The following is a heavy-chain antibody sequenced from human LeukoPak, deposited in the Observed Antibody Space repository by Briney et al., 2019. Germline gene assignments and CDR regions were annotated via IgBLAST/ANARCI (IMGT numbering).Heavy chain of an antibody. J-gene: IGHJ4*02. V-gene: IGHV4-4*02. D-gene: IGHD3-3*01. CDR1: VGSISSSNW. Sequence: SETLSLTCAVSVGSISSSNWWTWVRQPPGKGLEWIGEIYHNGSTNYNPSLKSRVTVSVDKSKNQFSLKLSSVTAADTAVYYCARIKTYYDFWSGYSAFDYWGQGTLVTVSS. CDR3: ARIKTYYDFWSGYSAFDY. CDR2: IYHNGST.